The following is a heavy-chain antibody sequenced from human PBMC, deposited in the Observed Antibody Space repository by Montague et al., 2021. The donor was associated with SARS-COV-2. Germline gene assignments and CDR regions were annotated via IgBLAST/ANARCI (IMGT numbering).Heavy chain of an antibody. CDR1: GGSISSDTSY. Sequence: SETLSLTCTVSGGSISSDTSYWGWIRQPPGKGLEWVGKIHHSGSTYYNPSLKSRVTISVDTSKNQFSLKLSSVTAADTAVYYCARATLGITMLGVIMTGIDYDLDYWGQGTLVTVSS. CDR2: IHHSGST. J-gene: IGHJ4*02. CDR3: ARATLGITMLGVIMTGIDYDLDY. D-gene: IGHD3-22*01. V-gene: IGHV4-39*01.